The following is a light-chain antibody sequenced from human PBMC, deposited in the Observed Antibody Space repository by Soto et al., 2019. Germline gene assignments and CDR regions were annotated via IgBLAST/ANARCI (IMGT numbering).Light chain of an antibody. V-gene: IGKV3-15*01. CDR2: GAS. CDR3: QQRSNWPLT. J-gene: IGKJ4*01. Sequence: EIVMTQSPATLSVSPGERVTLSCRASQSVRSSLAWYQQKPGQAPRLLIYGASTRATGIPARFSGSGSGTEFTLTISSLQSEDFAVYYCQQRSNWPLTFGGGTKVDIK. CDR1: QSVRSS.